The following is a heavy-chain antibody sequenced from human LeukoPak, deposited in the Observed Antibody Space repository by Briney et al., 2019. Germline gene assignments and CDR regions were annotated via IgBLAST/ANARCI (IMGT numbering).Heavy chain of an antibody. V-gene: IGHV3-21*01. CDR2: ISSSSSYI. D-gene: IGHD1-26*01. CDR3: ARDPEEQARLRWEDHPGYYGMDV. J-gene: IGHJ6*04. Sequence: KSGGSLRLSCAASGFTFSIYTMNWVRQAPGKGLEWVSSISSSSSYIYYADSVKGRFTISRDNAKNSLYLQMNSLRAEDTAVYYCARDPEEQARLRWEDHPGYYGMDVWGKGTTVTVSS. CDR1: GFTFSIYT.